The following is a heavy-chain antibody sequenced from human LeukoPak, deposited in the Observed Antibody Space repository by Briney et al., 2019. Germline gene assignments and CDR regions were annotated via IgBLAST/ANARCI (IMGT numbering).Heavy chain of an antibody. D-gene: IGHD2-21*02. J-gene: IGHJ5*02. CDR1: GFTFSSYW. Sequence: GGSLTLSCSASGFTFSSYWMHWVRQAPGKGLVWVSRINGGGSATNYADSVEGRFTISRDNAKNTLYLQMNSLRAEDTAMYYCARYEQRPGVTASDPWSQGTLVTVSS. CDR2: INGGGSAT. V-gene: IGHV3-74*01. CDR3: ARYEQRPGVTASDP.